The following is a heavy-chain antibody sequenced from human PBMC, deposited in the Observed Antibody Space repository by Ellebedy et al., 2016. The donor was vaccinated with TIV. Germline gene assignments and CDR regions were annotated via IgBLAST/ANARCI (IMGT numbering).Heavy chain of an antibody. CDR1: GFSFSRYW. D-gene: IGHD4-11*01. CDR3: ATDGSYSDYRPTTHAFAI. CDR2: INQDASMK. Sequence: GESLKISCAASGFSFSRYWLSWVRQAPGKGLEWVANINQDASMKNFVDSVKGRFTLSRDHAKNSLYLQMTSLRDEDTAVYYCATDGSYSDYRPTTHAFAIWGQGTEVTVSS. J-gene: IGHJ3*02. V-gene: IGHV3-7*01.